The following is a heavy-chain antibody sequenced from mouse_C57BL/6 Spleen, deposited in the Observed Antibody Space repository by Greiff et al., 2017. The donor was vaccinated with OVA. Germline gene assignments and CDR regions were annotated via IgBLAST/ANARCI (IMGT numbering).Heavy chain of an antibody. CDR2: IYPRSGNT. D-gene: IGHD1-1*01. CDR3: ARWITTVVATNYYAMDY. Sequence: QVQLQQSGAELARPGASVKLSCKASGYTFTSYGISWVKQRTGQGLEWIGEIYPRSGNTYYNEKFKGKATLTADKSSSTAYMELRSLTSEDSAVYFCARWITTVVATNYYAMDYWGQGTSVTVSS. V-gene: IGHV1-81*01. J-gene: IGHJ4*01. CDR1: GYTFTSYG.